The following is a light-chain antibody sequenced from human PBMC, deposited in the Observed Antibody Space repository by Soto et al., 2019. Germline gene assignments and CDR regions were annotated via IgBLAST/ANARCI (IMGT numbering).Light chain of an antibody. Sequence: DIQMTHSPSSLSASVGDRVTITCRASQSISSNLNWYQQKPGKAPKLLIYAASSLQSGVPSRFSGGGSGKDFTLTISSLQPEDFATYSCKQSYSTPLTFGVVPKVEI. V-gene: IGKV1-39*01. J-gene: IGKJ4*01. CDR2: AAS. CDR3: KQSYSTPLT. CDR1: QSISSN.